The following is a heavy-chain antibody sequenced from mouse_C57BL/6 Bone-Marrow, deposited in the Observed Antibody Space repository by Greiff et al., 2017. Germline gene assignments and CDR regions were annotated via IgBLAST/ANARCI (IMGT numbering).Heavy chain of an antibody. D-gene: IGHD2-2*01. CDR1: GYPFTSYW. Sequence: VQLQQPGAELVRPGSSVKLSCKASGYPFTSYWMHWVKQRPIQGLEWIGNIDPSDSETHYNQKFKDKATLTVDKSSSTAYMQLSSLTSEDAAVYYCARLWLRRGPDYGGQGTTLTVSS. CDR3: ARLWLRRGPDY. J-gene: IGHJ2*01. V-gene: IGHV1-52*01. CDR2: IDPSDSET.